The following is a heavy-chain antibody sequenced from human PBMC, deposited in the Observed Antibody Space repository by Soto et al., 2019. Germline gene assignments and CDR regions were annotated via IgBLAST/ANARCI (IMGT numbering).Heavy chain of an antibody. Sequence: LSLTCTVSGGSISSYYWSWIRQPAGKGLERIGRIYTSGSTNYNPSLKSRVTMSVDTSKNQFSLKLSSVTAADTAVYYCARDLTMITFGGVIGYFDYWGQGTLVTVSS. CDR3: ARDLTMITFGGVIGYFDY. V-gene: IGHV4-4*07. CDR1: GGSISSYY. J-gene: IGHJ4*02. D-gene: IGHD3-16*02. CDR2: IYTSGST.